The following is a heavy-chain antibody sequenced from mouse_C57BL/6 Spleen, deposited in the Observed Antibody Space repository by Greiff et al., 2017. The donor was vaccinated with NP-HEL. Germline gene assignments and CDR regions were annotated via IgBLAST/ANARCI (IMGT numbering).Heavy chain of an antibody. Sequence: QVQLKESGAELVRPGASVKLSCKASGYTFTDYYINWVKQRPGQGLEWIARIYPGSGNTYYNEKFKGKATLTAEKSSSTAYMQLSSLTSEDSAVYFCARYDYYGSRGYFDVWGTGTTVTVSS. V-gene: IGHV1-76*01. CDR3: ARYDYYGSRGYFDV. J-gene: IGHJ1*03. D-gene: IGHD1-1*01. CDR2: IYPGSGNT. CDR1: GYTFTDYY.